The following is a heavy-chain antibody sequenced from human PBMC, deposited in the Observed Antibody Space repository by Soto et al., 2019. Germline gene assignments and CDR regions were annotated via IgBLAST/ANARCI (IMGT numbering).Heavy chain of an antibody. V-gene: IGHV3-23*01. CDR1: VFTFSNYA. Sequence: PGGSLRLSCAASVFTFSNYAMSWVRQAPGGGLEWVSFISVNGGTTFYADSVEGRFSVSTDNSKNTMGLHMNSLTVDESAVYYCVQDWVPHAVVLSPPRFESWGQGTLVTVSS. CDR2: ISVNGGTT. CDR3: VQDWVPHAVVLSPPRFES. D-gene: IGHD3-22*01. J-gene: IGHJ4*02.